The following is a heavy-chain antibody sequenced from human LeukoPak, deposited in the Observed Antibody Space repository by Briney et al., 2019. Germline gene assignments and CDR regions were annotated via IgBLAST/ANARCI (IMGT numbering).Heavy chain of an antibody. Sequence: GGSLRLSCAASGFTFSSYSMNWVRQAPGKGLEWASSISSSSSYIYYADSVKGRFTISRDNAKNSLYLQMNSLRAEDTAVYYCARDYSSGYYYFGYYYYYMDVWGKGTTVTVSS. J-gene: IGHJ6*03. CDR2: ISSSSSYI. V-gene: IGHV3-21*01. D-gene: IGHD3-22*01. CDR3: ARDYSSGYYYFGYYYYYMDV. CDR1: GFTFSSYS.